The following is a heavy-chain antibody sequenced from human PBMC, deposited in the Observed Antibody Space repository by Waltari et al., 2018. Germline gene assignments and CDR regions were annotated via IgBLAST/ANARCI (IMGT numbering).Heavy chain of an antibody. J-gene: IGHJ4*02. CDR1: GFPFDTHA. V-gene: IGHV3-23*01. D-gene: IGHD6-19*01. CDR2: ITGSGSTV. CDR3: ARSGNSAWYFGVFLDY. Sequence: EVQLLESGGVLVHPGGSLRLSCAASGFPFDTHAMTWVRQAPGKGLEWVAYITGSGSTVHYADSVKGRFIISRDNSNKTLYLQINSLRAEDTALYYCARSGNSAWYFGVFLDYWGQGSRVTVSS.